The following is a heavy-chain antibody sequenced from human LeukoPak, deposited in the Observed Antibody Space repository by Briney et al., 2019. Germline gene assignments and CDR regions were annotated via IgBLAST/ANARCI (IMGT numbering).Heavy chain of an antibody. CDR2: IVPMYGTA. V-gene: IGHV1-69*05. CDR3: ARDRDGYNYGFDF. D-gene: IGHD5-24*01. CDR1: GGIFSSYA. Sequence: SVKVSFKASGGIFSSYAISWVRQAPGQGLEWMAGIVPMYGTANYAQKFQGRVTITTDESTNTAYMELSSLRSEDTAVYYCARDRDGYNYGFDFWGQGTLVAVSS. J-gene: IGHJ4*02.